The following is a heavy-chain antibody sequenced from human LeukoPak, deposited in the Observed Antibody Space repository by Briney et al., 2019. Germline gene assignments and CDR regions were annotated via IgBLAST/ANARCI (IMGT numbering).Heavy chain of an antibody. V-gene: IGHV3-21*01. CDR2: ISSSSSYI. CDR3: ARAKMVRGVIISPYYYYGMDV. D-gene: IGHD3-10*01. Sequence: PGGSLRLSCAASGFTFSSYSMNWVRQAPGKGLEWVSSISSSSSYIYYADSVKGRFTISRDNAKNSLHLQMNSLRAEDTAVYYCARAKMVRGVIISPYYYYGMDVWGQGTTVTVSS. J-gene: IGHJ6*02. CDR1: GFTFSSYS.